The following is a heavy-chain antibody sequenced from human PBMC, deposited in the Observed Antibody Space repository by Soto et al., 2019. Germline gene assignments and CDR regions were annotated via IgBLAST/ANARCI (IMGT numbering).Heavy chain of an antibody. CDR3: TTLDRFDP. CDR2: IKSKTDGGTT. V-gene: IGHV3-15*01. Sequence: GGSLRLSCAGSGFTLSDHYIDWVRQAPGKGLEWVGRIKSKTDGGTTDYAAPVKGRFTISRDDSKNTLYLQMNSLKTEDTAVYYCTTLDRFDPWGQGTLVTVSS. CDR1: GFTLSDHY. J-gene: IGHJ5*02.